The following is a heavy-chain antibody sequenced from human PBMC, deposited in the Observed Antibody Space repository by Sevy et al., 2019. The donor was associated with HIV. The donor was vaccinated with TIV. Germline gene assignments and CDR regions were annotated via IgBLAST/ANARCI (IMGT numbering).Heavy chain of an antibody. CDR1: GFTFSDAW. CDR2: IKTKASGETT. J-gene: IGHJ4*02. CDR3: TTDGLERVHYCFDY. D-gene: IGHD1-1*01. Sequence: GGSLRLSCEASGFTFSDAWMNWVRQAPGKGLEWVGRIKTKASGETTDYAAPVKGRFTISRDDSKNTLFLQMNSVIIEDTAVYFCTTDGLERVHYCFDYWSQGTLVTVSS. V-gene: IGHV3-15*07.